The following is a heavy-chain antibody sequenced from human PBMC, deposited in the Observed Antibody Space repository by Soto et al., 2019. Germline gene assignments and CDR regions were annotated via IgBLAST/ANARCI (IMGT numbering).Heavy chain of an antibody. D-gene: IGHD4-17*01. CDR3: SYGANRYFVY. Sequence: DVGVSWIRQAPGKGLEWVGRIKSKSAGGTTDYAAPVKGRFIISRDDSENTLFLHMNSLRTEDKAVYYCSYGANRYFVYWGQGALVTVSS. J-gene: IGHJ4*02. CDR2: IKSKSAGGTT. V-gene: IGHV3-15*01. CDR1: DVG.